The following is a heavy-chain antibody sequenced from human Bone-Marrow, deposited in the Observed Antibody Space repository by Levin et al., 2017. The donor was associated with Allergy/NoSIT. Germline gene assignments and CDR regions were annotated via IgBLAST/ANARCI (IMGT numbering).Heavy chain of an antibody. CDR3: TRGVMVRLGGVIASYGLDV. CDR2: FDPEQGET. D-gene: IGHD3-16*02. J-gene: IGHJ6*02. V-gene: IGHV1-24*01. CDR1: GYPFSELS. Sequence: ASVKVSCRVSGYPFSELSVHWVRQAPGKGLEWMGGFDPEQGETIYAQKFQGRVIMTEDTSAETAYVELSGLRSEDTAMYYCTRGVMVRLGGVIASYGLDVWGQGTAVVVS.